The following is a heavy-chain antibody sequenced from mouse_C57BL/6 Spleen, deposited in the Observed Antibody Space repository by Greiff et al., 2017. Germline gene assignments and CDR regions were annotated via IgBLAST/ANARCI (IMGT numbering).Heavy chain of an antibody. CDR2: IYIGNGYT. Sequence: LVGPGSSVKMSCKTSGYTFTSYGINWVKQRPGQGLEWIGYIYIGNGYTEYNEKFKGKATLTSDTSSSTAYMQLSSLTSEDSAIYFCARSHYDYDEGFAYWGQGTLVTVSA. CDR3: ARSHYDYDEGFAY. J-gene: IGHJ3*01. D-gene: IGHD2-4*01. CDR1: GYTFTSYG. V-gene: IGHV1-58*01.